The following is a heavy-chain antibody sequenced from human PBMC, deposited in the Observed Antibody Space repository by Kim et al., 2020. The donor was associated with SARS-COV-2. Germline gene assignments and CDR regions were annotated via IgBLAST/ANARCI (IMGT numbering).Heavy chain of an antibody. Sequence: SGPTLVNPTQTLTLTCTFSGFSLSTSGMCVSWIRQSPGKALEWLARIDWDDDRYYNTSLKTRLTISKDTSKNQVVLIMTNMDPVDTATYYCARLRGTGTTRSQSYRYYMDVWGKRTMVTVSS. V-gene: IGHV2-70*11. J-gene: IGHJ6*03. CDR2: IDWDDDR. CDR3: ARLRGTGTTRSQSYRYYMDV. CDR1: GFSLSTSGMC. D-gene: IGHD1-7*01.